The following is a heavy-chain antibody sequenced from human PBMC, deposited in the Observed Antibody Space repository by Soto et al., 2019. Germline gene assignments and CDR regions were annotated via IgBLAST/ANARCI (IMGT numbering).Heavy chain of an antibody. CDR1: GYTCTGYY. CDR2: INPNSGGT. D-gene: IGHD3-10*01. V-gene: IGHV1-2*02. J-gene: IGHJ4*02. CDR3: ARGYYGSGSYRYHY. Sequence: ASVKVSCKASGYTCTGYYMHWVRQAPGQRREWMGWINPNSGGTNYAQKFQGRVTMTRDTSISTAYMELSRLRSDDTAVYYCARGYYGSGSYRYHYWGQGTLVTVSS.